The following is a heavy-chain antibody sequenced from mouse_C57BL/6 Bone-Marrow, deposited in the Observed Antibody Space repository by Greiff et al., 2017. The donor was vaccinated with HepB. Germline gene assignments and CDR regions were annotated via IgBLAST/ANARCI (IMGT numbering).Heavy chain of an antibody. Sequence: VQLQQPGAELVRPGTSVKLSCKASGYTFTSYWMHWVKQRPGQGLEWIGVIDPSDSYTNYNQKFKGKATLTVDTSSSTAYMQLSSLTSEDSAVYYCARRGTTVVGDYWGQGTTLTVSS. CDR2: IDPSDSYT. D-gene: IGHD1-1*01. V-gene: IGHV1-59*01. J-gene: IGHJ2*01. CDR1: GYTFTSYW. CDR3: ARRGTTVVGDY.